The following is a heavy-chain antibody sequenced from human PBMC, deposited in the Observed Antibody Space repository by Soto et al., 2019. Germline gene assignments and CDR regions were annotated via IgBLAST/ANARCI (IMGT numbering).Heavy chain of an antibody. CDR1: GFSLSTSGVG. J-gene: IGHJ4*02. D-gene: IGHD4-4*01. Sequence: QITLKESGPTLVRPTQPLTLTCTFSGFSLSTSGVGVGWIRQPPGKALEWLAVIYWNDDKRYSPSLKSRLTIAKDTSKSQVVLTMTNMDPVDTATYYCARRPPDSNYVDYWGRGTLVTVSS. CDR2: IYWNDDK. CDR3: ARRPPDSNYVDY. V-gene: IGHV2-5*01.